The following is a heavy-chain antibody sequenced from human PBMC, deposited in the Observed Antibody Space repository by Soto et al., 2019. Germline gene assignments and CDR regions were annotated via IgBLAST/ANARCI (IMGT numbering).Heavy chain of an antibody. CDR2: INPYNGDT. CDR3: ARDTVLPADLRDDFYYFGLDV. CDR1: GYRFRRYG. V-gene: IGHV1-18*04. J-gene: IGHJ6*02. D-gene: IGHD2-2*01. Sequence: QVQMVQSGAEVKKPGASVKVSCKASGYRFRRYGISWVRQAPGQGLEWVGWINPYNGDTKYAEKFQGRVTMTTDTSTSTAYMELTSLRSDDTAVFYCARDTVLPADLRDDFYYFGLDVWGLGTTVTVSS.